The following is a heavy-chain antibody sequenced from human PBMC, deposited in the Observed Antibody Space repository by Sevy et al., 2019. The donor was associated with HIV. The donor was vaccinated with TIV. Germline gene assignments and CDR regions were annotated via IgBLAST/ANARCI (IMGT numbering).Heavy chain of an antibody. Sequence: GGSLRLSCAASGFTFSSYWMHWVRQAPGKGLVWVSRINSDGSSTSYADSVKGRFTISRDNAKKTLYLQMNSLRAEDTAVYYCALSSLKSYYYDSSGYYYPYWGQGTLVTVSS. V-gene: IGHV3-74*01. CDR1: GFTFSSYW. CDR2: INSDGSST. CDR3: ALSSLKSYYYDSSGYYYPY. D-gene: IGHD3-22*01. J-gene: IGHJ4*02.